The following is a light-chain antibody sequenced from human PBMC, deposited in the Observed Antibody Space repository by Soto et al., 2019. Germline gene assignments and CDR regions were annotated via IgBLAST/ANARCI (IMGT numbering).Light chain of an antibody. CDR1: STDVGSYDY. CDR3: CSYTGAWV. V-gene: IGLV2-11*01. CDR2: DVS. J-gene: IGLJ3*02. Sequence: QLVLTQPRSVSGSPGQSVTISCTGTSTDVGSYDYVSWYQQHPGKAPKLMISDVSERPSGVPDRFSGSKSGNTASLTISGLQAEDEADYYCCSYTGAWVFGGGTKVTVL.